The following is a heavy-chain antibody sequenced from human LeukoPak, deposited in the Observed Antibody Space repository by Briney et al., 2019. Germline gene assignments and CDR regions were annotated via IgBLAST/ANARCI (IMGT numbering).Heavy chain of an antibody. CDR2: IYSSGST. D-gene: IGHD3-22*01. CDR3: APPPYYYEANGYSVA. V-gene: IGHV4-59*12. Sequence: SSETLSLTCTVSSGSINSYYWNWIRQPPGKGLEWIGRIYSSGSTNYSPSLKSRVTISVDPSKNQFSLNLSSVTAADTAVYYCAPPPYYYEANGYSVAWGQGTLVTVSS. J-gene: IGHJ5*02. CDR1: SGSINSYY.